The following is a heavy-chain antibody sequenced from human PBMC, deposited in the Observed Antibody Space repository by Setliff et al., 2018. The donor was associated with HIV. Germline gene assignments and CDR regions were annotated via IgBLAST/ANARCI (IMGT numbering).Heavy chain of an antibody. D-gene: IGHD3-10*01. J-gene: IGHJ4*02. Sequence: GGSLRLSCAASGFTFSSYGMHWVRQAPGRGLESVANIKQDGSEKFYVDSVTGRFTISRDDSKNTLYLQMNSLRAEDTAVYYCAKDKGQKYADYWGQGTLVTVSS. CDR1: GFTFSSYG. V-gene: IGHV3-30*02. CDR2: IKQDGSEK. CDR3: AKDKGQKYADY.